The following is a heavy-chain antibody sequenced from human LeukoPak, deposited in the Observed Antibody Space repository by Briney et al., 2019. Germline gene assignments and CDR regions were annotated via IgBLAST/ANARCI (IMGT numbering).Heavy chain of an antibody. CDR2: INPNSGGT. CDR1: GYTFTGYY. J-gene: IGHJ4*02. Sequence: ASVKVSCTASGYTFTGYYMHWVRQAPGQGLEWMGWINPNSGGTNYAQKFQGRVTMTRDTSISTAYMELSRLRSDDTAVYYCARHPSIYDPYGCFDYWGQGTLVTVSS. D-gene: IGHD3-10*01. V-gene: IGHV1-2*02. CDR3: ARHPSIYDPYGCFDY.